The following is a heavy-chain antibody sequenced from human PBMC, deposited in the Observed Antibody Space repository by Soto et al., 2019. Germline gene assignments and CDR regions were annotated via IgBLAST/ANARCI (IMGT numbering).Heavy chain of an antibody. Sequence: QVQLMQSGAEVRKPGASVRLSCETSGYNFNQYYIHWVRQAPGQGLEWMGIINLRGGTTEYAHKFRGRVTVTGDTSTSTAYTELRSLRSEDTAIYFCARGPDDSDVPRWDYWGQGTLVTVSS. CDR3: ARGPDDSDVPRWDY. CDR1: GYNFNQYY. V-gene: IGHV1-46*02. D-gene: IGHD4-17*01. CDR2: INLRGGTT. J-gene: IGHJ4*02.